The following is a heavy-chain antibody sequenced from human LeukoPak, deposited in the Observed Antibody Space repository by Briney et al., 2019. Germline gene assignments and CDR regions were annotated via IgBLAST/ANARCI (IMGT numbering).Heavy chain of an antibody. CDR1: GGSFSGYY. CDR3: ARWGDCSGGSCYSGLHFDY. CDR2: INHSGST. V-gene: IGHV4-34*01. J-gene: IGHJ4*02. Sequence: SETLSLTCAVYGGSFSGYYWCWIRQPPGKGLEWIGEINHSGSTNYNPSLKSRVTISVDTSKNQFSLKLSSVTAADTAVYYCARWGDCSGGSCYSGLHFDYWGQGTLVTVSS. D-gene: IGHD2-15*01.